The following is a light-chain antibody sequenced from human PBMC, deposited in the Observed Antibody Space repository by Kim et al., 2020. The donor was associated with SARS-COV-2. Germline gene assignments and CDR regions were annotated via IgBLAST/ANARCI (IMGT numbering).Light chain of an antibody. CDR2: DAS. Sequence: DTVLIQSPATLSLSPGERATLSCRASQNINKYLAWYQQKPGQAPRLLIYDASNRATGVPARFSGSGSGTDFTLTISSLEPEDFAVYYCQQCNIWPPITFGQGTRLEIK. J-gene: IGKJ5*01. V-gene: IGKV3-11*01. CDR3: QQCNIWPPIT. CDR1: QNINKY.